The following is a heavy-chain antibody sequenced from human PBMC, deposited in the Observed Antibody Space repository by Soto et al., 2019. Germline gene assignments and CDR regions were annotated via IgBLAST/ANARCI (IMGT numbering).Heavy chain of an antibody. J-gene: IGHJ4*02. CDR2: ISWDGGST. CDR3: ATEGGGSCYDY. CDR1: GFTFDDYT. D-gene: IGHD2-15*01. V-gene: IGHV3-43*01. Sequence: GGSLRLSCAASGFTFDDYTMHWVRQAPGKGLEWVSLISWDGGSTYYADSVKGRFTISRDNSKNSLYLQMNSLRTEDTALYYCATEGGGSCYDYGGQGTLVAVSS.